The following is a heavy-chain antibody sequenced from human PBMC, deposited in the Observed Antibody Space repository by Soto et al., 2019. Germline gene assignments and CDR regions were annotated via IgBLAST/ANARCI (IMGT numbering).Heavy chain of an antibody. CDR2: TYYRSKWYN. Sequence: SETLSLTRAISGDSVSSNSAAWNWIRQSPSRGLEWLGRTYYRSKWYNDYAVSVKSRITINPDTSKNQFSLQLNSVTPEDTAVYYCARDNYGSGSYYNYFDYWGQGTLVTVSS. CDR3: ARDNYGSGSYYNYFDY. V-gene: IGHV6-1*01. CDR1: GDSVSSNSAA. J-gene: IGHJ4*02. D-gene: IGHD3-10*01.